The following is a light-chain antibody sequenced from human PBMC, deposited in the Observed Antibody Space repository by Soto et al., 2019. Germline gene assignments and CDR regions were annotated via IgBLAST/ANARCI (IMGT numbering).Light chain of an antibody. Sequence: QSALTQPASVSGSPGESITISCTGTSSDVGTYNLVTWYQQHPGRVPKLILYEGNKRPSGVSSRFSASKSGNTASLTISGLQAEDEADNFCCSYAPSRTLLFGGGTKVTVL. CDR1: SSDVGTYNL. V-gene: IGLV2-23*01. J-gene: IGLJ2*01. CDR2: EGN. CDR3: CSYAPSRTLL.